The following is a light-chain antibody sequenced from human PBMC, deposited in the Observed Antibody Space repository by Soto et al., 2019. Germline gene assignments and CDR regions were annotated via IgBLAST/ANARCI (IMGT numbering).Light chain of an antibody. V-gene: IGLV1-40*01. CDR3: QSYDSSLSAHYV. Sequence: QAVVTQPPSVSGAPGQRVTISCTGSSSNIGATYDVQWYQQLPGTAPKLLIYGNSNRPSGVPDRFSGSKSGTSASLAITVLQADDEADYYCQSYDSSLSAHYVFGTGTKLTVL. J-gene: IGLJ1*01. CDR2: GNS. CDR1: SSNIGATYD.